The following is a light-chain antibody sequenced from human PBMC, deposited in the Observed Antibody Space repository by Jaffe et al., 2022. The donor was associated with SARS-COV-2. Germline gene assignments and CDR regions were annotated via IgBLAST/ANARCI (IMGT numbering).Light chain of an antibody. V-gene: IGKV3-20*01. CDR1: QSVSSSY. CDR3: QHYGSSTLYI. CDR2: GAS. Sequence: EIVLTQSPGTLSLSPGERATLSCRASQSVSSSYLAWYQQKPGQAPRVLIYGASSRATGIPDRFSGSGSGTDFTLTITRLEPEDFAVYYCQHYGSSTLYIFGQGTKLEIK. J-gene: IGKJ2*01.